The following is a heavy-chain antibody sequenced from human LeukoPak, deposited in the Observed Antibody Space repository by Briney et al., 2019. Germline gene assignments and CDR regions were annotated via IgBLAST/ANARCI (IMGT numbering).Heavy chain of an antibody. D-gene: IGHD6-6*01. V-gene: IGHV3-30*02. Sequence: GGPLRLSGAAPGFTFITYAMHGAGRAPGKGLRGVEFIRYDGSNKYYADSVKGRFTISRDNSKNTLYLQMNSLRAEDTAVYYCAKDLSIAAPRGYFDYWGQGTLVTVSS. CDR2: IRYDGSNK. CDR1: GFTFITYA. CDR3: AKDLSIAAPRGYFDY. J-gene: IGHJ4*02.